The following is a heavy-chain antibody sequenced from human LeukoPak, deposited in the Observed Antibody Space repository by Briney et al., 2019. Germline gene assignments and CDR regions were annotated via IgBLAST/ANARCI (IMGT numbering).Heavy chain of an antibody. D-gene: IGHD5-18*01. CDR3: ARDSMDIAMAKSCYFDY. Sequence: GASVKVSCKASGYTFTSYYMHWVRQAPGQWLEWMGIINPSGGSTSYAQKFQGRVTMTRDTSTSTVYMELSSLRSEDTAVYYCARDSMDIAMAKSCYFDYWGQGTLVTVSS. V-gene: IGHV1-46*01. CDR2: INPSGGST. J-gene: IGHJ4*02. CDR1: GYTFTSYY.